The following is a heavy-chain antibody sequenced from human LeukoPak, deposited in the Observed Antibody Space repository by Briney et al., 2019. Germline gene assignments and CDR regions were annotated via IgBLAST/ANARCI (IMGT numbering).Heavy chain of an antibody. Sequence: GGSLRLSCSASGFSFSIYAMSWVRQAPGKGLEWVSTFFSDTGKTDYADSVKGRFTISRDTSKNTLYLQMNSLRAEDTAVYYCAKRGAGSGGLHHWGQGTLVTVSS. CDR1: GFSFSIYA. V-gene: IGHV3-23*01. D-gene: IGHD6-19*01. CDR3: AKRGAGSGGLHH. J-gene: IGHJ5*02. CDR2: FFSDTGKT.